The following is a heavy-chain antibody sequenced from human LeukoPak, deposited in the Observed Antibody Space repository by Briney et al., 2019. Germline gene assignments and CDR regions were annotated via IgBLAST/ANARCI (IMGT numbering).Heavy chain of an antibody. J-gene: IGHJ4*02. CDR2: IYHSGST. Sequence: SETLSLTCAVSGGSISSGGYYWSWIRQPPGKGLEWIGYIYHSGSTYYNPSLKSRVTISVDRSKNQFSLKLSSVTAADTAVYYCARDGGYSGYDLWGQGTLVTVSS. V-gene: IGHV4-30-2*01. D-gene: IGHD5-12*01. CDR1: GGSISSGGYY. CDR3: ARDGGYSGYDL.